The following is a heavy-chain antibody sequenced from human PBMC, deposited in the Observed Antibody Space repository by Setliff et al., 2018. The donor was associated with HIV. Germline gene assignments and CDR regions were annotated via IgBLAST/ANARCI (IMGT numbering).Heavy chain of an antibody. CDR3: ARSTYYDFWRGPLYGMDV. CDR1: GFTFSDYV. CDR2: ISYDGSNE. V-gene: IGHV3-30*04. J-gene: IGHJ6*02. Sequence: GGSLRLSCAASGFTFSDYVMYWVRQAPGKGLEWVTVISYDGSNESYADSVKGRFTMSRDNSKNTLYLQMSSLRAEDTAVYYCARSTYYDFWRGPLYGMDVWDQGTAVTVSS. D-gene: IGHD3-3*01.